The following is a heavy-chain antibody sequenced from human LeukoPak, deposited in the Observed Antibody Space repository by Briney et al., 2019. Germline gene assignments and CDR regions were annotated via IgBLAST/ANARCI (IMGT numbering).Heavy chain of an antibody. J-gene: IGHJ4*02. CDR1: GGSISSYY. CDR3: ARLSGMRSSAWYMAH. V-gene: IGHV4-59*12. CDR2: IYYSGST. D-gene: IGHD6-19*01. Sequence: SETLSLTCTVSGGSISSYYWSWIRQPPGKGLEWIGYIYYSGSTNYNPSLKSRVTISVDTSKDQFSLTLTSVTPADTAVYYCARLSGMRSSAWYMAHWGQGTLVTVSS.